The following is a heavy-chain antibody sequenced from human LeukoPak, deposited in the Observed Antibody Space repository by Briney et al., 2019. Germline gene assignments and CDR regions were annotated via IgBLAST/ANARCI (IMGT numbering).Heavy chain of an antibody. J-gene: IGHJ4*02. CDR3: ARDRNGDGFAYFDY. CDR2: INPHSGGT. D-gene: IGHD5-24*01. V-gene: IGHV1-2*02. CDR1: GYSFTDYL. Sequence: VASVKVSCKASGYSFTDYLMHWVRQATGQGLEWMGWINPHSGGTSSAQKFQGRVTMTRDTSISTTYMELSTLRSDDTAVYYCARDRNGDGFAYFDYWGQGTLVTVSS.